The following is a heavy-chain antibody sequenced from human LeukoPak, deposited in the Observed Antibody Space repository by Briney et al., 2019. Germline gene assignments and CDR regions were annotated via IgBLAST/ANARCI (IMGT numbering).Heavy chain of an antibody. V-gene: IGHV4-30-2*01. CDR2: IYHSGST. Sequence: SETLSLTCAVSGGSISSGGYSWSWIRQPPGKGLEWIGYIYHSGSTYYNPSLKSRVTISVDRSKNQFSLKLSSVTAADTAVYYCARVLEAAAGTGGYFDYWGQGTLVTVSS. CDR3: ARVLEAAAGTGGYFDY. D-gene: IGHD6-13*01. CDR1: GGSISSGGYS. J-gene: IGHJ4*02.